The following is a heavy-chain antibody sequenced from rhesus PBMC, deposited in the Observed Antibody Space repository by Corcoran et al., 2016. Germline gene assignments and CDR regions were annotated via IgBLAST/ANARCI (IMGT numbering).Heavy chain of an antibody. D-gene: IGHD1-20*01. CDR2: IAGCGGNT. J-gene: IGHJ6*01. V-gene: IGHV4-173*01. CDR1: GGSIRSNY. CDR3: ARGIAGTTRYYYGLDS. Sequence: QLQLQESGPGLVKPSETLSLTCAVSGGSIRSNYWSWIRQPPGKGLEWIGRIAGCGGNTYNNPPPKGLVTMSTDTSKNQFSLKLSSVTAADTAVYYCARGIAGTTRYYYGLDSWGQGVVVTVSS.